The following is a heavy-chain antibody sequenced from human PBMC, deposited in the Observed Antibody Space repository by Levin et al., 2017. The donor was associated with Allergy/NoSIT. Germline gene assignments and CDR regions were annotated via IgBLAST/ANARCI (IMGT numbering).Heavy chain of an antibody. J-gene: IGHJ6*02. CDR2: ISIGGDT. Sequence: GGSLRLSCVASGFTFSSYDMHWVRQVTGKGLEGVSAISIGGDTYYPGSLKGRFTISRENAKNSLYLQMNNLRAEDTAIYYCARWFRPGPKYGLDVWGRGTTVTVS. CDR3: ARWFRPGPKYGLDV. V-gene: IGHV3-13*01. CDR1: GFTFSSYD. D-gene: IGHD3-10*01.